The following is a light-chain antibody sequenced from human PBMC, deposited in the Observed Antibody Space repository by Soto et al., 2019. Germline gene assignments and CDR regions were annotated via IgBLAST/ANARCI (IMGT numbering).Light chain of an antibody. CDR1: QSVSRY. J-gene: IGKJ5*01. CDR3: QQLSNWPPIT. V-gene: IGKV3-11*01. Sequence: EIVLTQSPATLSLSPGERATLSCRASQSVSRYLAWYQQKPGQAPRLLIYDASNRATGIPARFSGSGSRTDFTLTISSLEPEDVAVYYCQQLSNWPPITFGQGTRLEIK. CDR2: DAS.